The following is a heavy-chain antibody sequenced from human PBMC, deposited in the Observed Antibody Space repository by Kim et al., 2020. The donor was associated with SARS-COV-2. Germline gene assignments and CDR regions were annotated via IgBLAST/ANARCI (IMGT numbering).Heavy chain of an antibody. J-gene: IGHJ4*02. CDR1: GFTFDDYA. V-gene: IGHV3-9*01. Sequence: GGSLRLSCAASGFTFDDYAMHWVRQAPGKGLEWVSGISWNSGSIGYADSVKGRFTISRDNAKNSLYLQMNSLRAEDTALYYCAKASISRGYSYGHPSDYWGQGTLVTVSS. D-gene: IGHD5-18*01. CDR3: AKASISRGYSYGHPSDY. CDR2: ISWNSGSI.